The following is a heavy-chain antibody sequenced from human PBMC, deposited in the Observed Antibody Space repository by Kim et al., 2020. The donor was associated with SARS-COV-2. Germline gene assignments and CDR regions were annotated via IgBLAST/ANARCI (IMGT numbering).Heavy chain of an antibody. Sequence: ASVKVSCKASGYTFSDYAFSWVRQAPGQGLEWMGWISAYNGDTVYAQKCKDRVTMTTDTSTSTAYMELRSLTSDDTAVYFCARDEEYSISTRAGYSDTWVPLDYWGQGTLVTLSS. D-gene: IGHD1-26*01. CDR1: GYTFSDYA. J-gene: IGHJ4*02. V-gene: IGHV1-18*01. CDR3: ARDEEYSISTRAGYSDTWVPLDY. CDR2: ISAYNGDT.